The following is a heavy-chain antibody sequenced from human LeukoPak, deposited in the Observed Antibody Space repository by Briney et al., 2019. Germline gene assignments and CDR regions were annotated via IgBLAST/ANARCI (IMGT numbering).Heavy chain of an antibody. D-gene: IGHD3-10*01. CDR2: ISHDGSNK. CDR3: ARVDRRFGEYDY. CDR1: GFIFSSYG. J-gene: IGHJ4*02. V-gene: IGHV3-30*03. Sequence: PGGSLRLSCAASGFIFSSYGMHWVRQAPGKGLEWVAVISHDGSNKYYADSVKGRFTISRDNSKNTLYLQMNSLRAEDTAVYYCARVDRRFGEYDYWGQGTLVTVSS.